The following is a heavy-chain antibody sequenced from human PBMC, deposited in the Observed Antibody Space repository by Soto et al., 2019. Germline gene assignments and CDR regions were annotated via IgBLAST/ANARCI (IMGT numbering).Heavy chain of an antibody. D-gene: IGHD2-15*01. CDR3: TRLGSPGGD. CDR1: CFTFSGSA. V-gene: IGHV3-73*01. Sequence: XGSLRLPFAASCFTFSGSAMHWVRQASGKGLEWVGRIRSKANSYATAYAASVKGRFTISRDDSKNTEYLQMNSLKTEDTAVYYCTRLGSPGGDWGQGTLVTVSS. CDR2: IRSKANSYAT. J-gene: IGHJ4*02.